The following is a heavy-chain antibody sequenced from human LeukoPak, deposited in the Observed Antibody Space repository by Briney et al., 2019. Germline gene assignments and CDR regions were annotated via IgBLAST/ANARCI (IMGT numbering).Heavy chain of an antibody. CDR2: ISNTGNAL. V-gene: IGHV3-48*01. CDR3: ARPAPGSYSTFDY. D-gene: IGHD6-13*01. CDR1: GFIFDIYT. J-gene: IGHJ4*02. Sequence: PGGSLRLSCAASGFIFDIYTMNWVRQAPGKGLEWVSYISNTGNALNYADSVKGRFTISRDNAKNSLYLQINSLRAEDTAVYYCARPAPGSYSTFDYWGPGTLVTVSS.